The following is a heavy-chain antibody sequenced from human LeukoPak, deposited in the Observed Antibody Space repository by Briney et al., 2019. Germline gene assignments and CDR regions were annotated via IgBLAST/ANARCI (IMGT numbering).Heavy chain of an antibody. Sequence: SEALSLTCAVYGGSFSGYYWGWIRQPPGKGLEWIGEINHSGSTNYNPSLKSRVTISVDTSKNQFSLKLSSVTAADTAVYYCARGLARCSSGWYAYWGQGTLVTVSS. CDR3: ARGLARCSSGWYAY. J-gene: IGHJ4*02. D-gene: IGHD6-19*01. CDR2: INHSGST. CDR1: GGSFSGYY. V-gene: IGHV4-34*01.